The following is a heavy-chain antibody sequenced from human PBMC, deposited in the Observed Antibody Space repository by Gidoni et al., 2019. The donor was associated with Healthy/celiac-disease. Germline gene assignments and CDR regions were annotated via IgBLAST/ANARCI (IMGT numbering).Heavy chain of an antibody. D-gene: IGHD3-22*01. J-gene: IGHJ4*02. V-gene: IGHV3-11*01. CDR1: GFTFSDYY. CDR2: SSSSGSTI. Sequence: QVQLVASGGGLVKPGGSLRLSCAASGFTFSDYYMSWLRQAPGKGLGWVSYSSSSGSTIYYADSVKGRFTISRDNAKNSLYLQMNSLRAEDTAVYYCARDPSYYYDSSGSFDYWGQGTLVTVSS. CDR3: ARDPSYYYDSSGSFDY.